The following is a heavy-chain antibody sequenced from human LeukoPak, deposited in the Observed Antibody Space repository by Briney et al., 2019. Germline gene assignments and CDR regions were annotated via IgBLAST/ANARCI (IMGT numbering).Heavy chain of an antibody. V-gene: IGHV3-7*05. CDR3: ARGDNWAFDY. Sequence: GGSLRLSCAASGFTFSSYWMSWVRQAPGRGPEWLANIKPDGNEKYYVDSVRGRFTISKDNALHSLYLHMNSLRVEDTAIYYCARGDNWAFDYWGQGTLVTVSS. J-gene: IGHJ4*02. CDR1: GFTFSSYW. CDR2: IKPDGNEK. D-gene: IGHD1-20*01.